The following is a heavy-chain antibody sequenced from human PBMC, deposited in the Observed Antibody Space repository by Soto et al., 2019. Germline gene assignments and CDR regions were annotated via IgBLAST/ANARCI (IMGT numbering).Heavy chain of an antibody. CDR3: ARVSAVAGNDY. CDR2: IYYSGST. Sequence: PSETLSLTCTVSGGSISSYYWSWIRQPPGKGLEWIGYIYYSGSTNYNPSLKSRVTISVDTSENQFSLKLSSVTAADTAVYYCARVSAVAGNDYWGQGTLVTVSS. D-gene: IGHD6-19*01. V-gene: IGHV4-59*01. J-gene: IGHJ4*02. CDR1: GGSISSYY.